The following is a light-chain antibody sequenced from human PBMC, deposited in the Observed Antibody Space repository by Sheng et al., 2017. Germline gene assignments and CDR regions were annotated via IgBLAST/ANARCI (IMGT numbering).Light chain of an antibody. V-gene: IGLV3-25*02. Sequence: SYELTQPPSVSVSPGQTAKITCSGDALPNQYIFWYQQKPGQAPLMVIYKDSERPSGISERFFGSSSGTTGTLTITGVQAEDEADYYCQSADSSGTHVFGSGTKVTVL. CDR3: QSADSSGTHV. CDR2: KDS. J-gene: IGLJ1*01. CDR1: ALPNQY.